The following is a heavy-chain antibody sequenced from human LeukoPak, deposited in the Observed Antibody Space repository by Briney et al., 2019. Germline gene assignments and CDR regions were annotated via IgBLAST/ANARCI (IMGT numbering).Heavy chain of an antibody. V-gene: IGHV4-38-2*02. CDR3: ARTSSSGLVGGYYFDY. D-gene: IGHD6-19*01. Sequence: SETLSLTCTVSGYSISSGYYWGWIRQPPGKGLEWIGSIHYSARIYYNPSLKSRLTISPDTSKNQFSLKLSSVTAADTAVYYCARTSSSGLVGGYYFDYWGQGTLVTVSS. J-gene: IGHJ4*02. CDR1: GYSISSGYY. CDR2: IHYSARI.